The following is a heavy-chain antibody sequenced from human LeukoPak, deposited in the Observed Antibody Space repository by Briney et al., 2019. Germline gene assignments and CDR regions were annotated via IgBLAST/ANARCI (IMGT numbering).Heavy chain of an antibody. CDR3: AKVGRNYGDYNGWFDP. V-gene: IGHV3-30*18. CDR2: MSYDGGNK. Sequence: GGSLRLFCAASGFILSDYGMHWVRQAPGKGLDWVAFMSYDGGNKYYADSVKGRFTISRDNSKNTLYLQMNTLRAEDTAVYYCAKVGRNYGDYNGWFDPWGQGTLVTVSS. CDR1: GFILSDYG. J-gene: IGHJ5*02. D-gene: IGHD4-17*01.